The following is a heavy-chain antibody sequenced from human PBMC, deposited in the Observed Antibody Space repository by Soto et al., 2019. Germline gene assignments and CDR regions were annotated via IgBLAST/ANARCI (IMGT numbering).Heavy chain of an antibody. Sequence: GASVKVSCKASGGTFSSYAISWVRQAPGQGLEWMGKIIPIFGTANYAQKFQGRVTITADESTSTAYMELSSLRSEDTAVYYCARHGVSRGIAAAGTFYYYGMDVWGQGTTVTVSS. CDR1: GGTFSSYA. J-gene: IGHJ6*02. D-gene: IGHD6-13*01. V-gene: IGHV1-69*13. CDR3: ARHGVSRGIAAAGTFYYYGMDV. CDR2: IIPIFGTA.